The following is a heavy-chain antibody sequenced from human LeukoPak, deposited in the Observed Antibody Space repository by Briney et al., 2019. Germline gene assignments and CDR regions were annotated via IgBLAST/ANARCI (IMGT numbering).Heavy chain of an antibody. CDR1: GVTFSSYA. D-gene: IGHD2-21*02. Sequence: GGSLRLSCAASGVTFSSYAMSWVLQAPGKGLEWVSAISGSGGSTYYADPVKGRFTISRDNSTNTLYLQMNSLRAEDTAVYYCAKDTHIVVVTASTFDYWGQGTLVTVSS. V-gene: IGHV3-23*01. CDR3: AKDTHIVVVTASTFDY. J-gene: IGHJ4*02. CDR2: ISGSGGST.